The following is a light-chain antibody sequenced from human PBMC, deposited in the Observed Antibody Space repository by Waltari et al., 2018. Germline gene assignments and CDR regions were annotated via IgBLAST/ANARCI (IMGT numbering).Light chain of an antibody. V-gene: IGLV2-14*01. Sequence: QSALTQPASVSGSPGQSITISCTGATSDAGGSNSVSWSQQRPGKAPQIFIFDVSTRPSGFSNRFLGSKLGNPPSRPISGLQAEDEATYYCGSYPASTTCVFGGGTKLTVL. J-gene: IGLJ3*02. CDR1: TSDAGGSNS. CDR2: DVS. CDR3: GSYPASTTCV.